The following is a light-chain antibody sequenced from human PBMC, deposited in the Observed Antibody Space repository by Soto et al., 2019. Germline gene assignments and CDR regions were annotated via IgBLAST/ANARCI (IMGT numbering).Light chain of an antibody. CDR2: DAS. J-gene: IGKJ5*01. V-gene: IGKV3-11*01. CDR3: QHRSNWPPIT. CDR1: QSVSTY. Sequence: EIVLTQSPATLSLSPGERATLSCRASQSVSTYLAWYQQKPGQAPRLLFYDASNRAPGTPARFTGSGSGTDFILTISSLEPEDFAVYYCQHRSNWPPITFGQGTRLEIK.